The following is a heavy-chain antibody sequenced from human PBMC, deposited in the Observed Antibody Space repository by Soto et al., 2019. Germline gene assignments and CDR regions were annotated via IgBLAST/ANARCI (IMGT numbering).Heavy chain of an antibody. D-gene: IGHD3-10*01. CDR1: GFTFSDYY. V-gene: IGHV3-11*06. J-gene: IGHJ4*02. CDR3: ARSSGSYWWEFDY. Sequence: QVQLVESGGGLVKPAGSLRLSCAASGFTFSDYYMSWIRQAPGKGLEWISYISSSGNYADYADSMKGRFSISRDNAKNSLYLQVHSLRADDTAVYYCARSSGSYWWEFDYWGQGTLVTVSS. CDR2: ISSSGNYA.